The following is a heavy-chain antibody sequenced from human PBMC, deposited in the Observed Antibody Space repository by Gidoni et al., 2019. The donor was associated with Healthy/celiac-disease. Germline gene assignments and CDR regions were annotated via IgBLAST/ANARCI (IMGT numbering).Heavy chain of an antibody. J-gene: IGHJ2*01. CDR3: ARGWGSGGWYFDL. CDR2: T. V-gene: IGHV4-31*02. D-gene: IGHD7-27*01. Sequence: TYYNPSLKSRVTISVDTSKNQFSLKLSSVTAADTAVYYCARGWGSGGWYFDLWGRGTLVTVSS.